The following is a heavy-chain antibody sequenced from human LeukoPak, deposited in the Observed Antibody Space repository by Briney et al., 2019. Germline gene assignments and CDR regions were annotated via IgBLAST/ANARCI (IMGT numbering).Heavy chain of an antibody. D-gene: IGHD6-19*01. Sequence: ASVKVSCKASGYTFTSYGISWVRQAPGQGLEWMGWISAYNGNTNYAQKFQGRVTITTDESTSTAYMELSSLRSEDTAVYYCASRSPSYSSGWYGAFDIWGQGTMVTVSS. CDR2: ISAYNGNT. CDR1: GYTFTSYG. J-gene: IGHJ3*02. CDR3: ASRSPSYSSGWYGAFDI. V-gene: IGHV1-18*01.